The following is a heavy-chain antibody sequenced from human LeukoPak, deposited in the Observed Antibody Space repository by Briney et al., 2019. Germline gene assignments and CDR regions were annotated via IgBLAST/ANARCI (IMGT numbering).Heavy chain of an antibody. J-gene: IGHJ5*02. CDR1: GGSFSGYY. D-gene: IGHD3-3*01. V-gene: IGHV4-34*01. CDR3: ARATRTIFGVVIMFDP. CDR2: INHSGST. Sequence: PSETLSLTCAVYGGSFSGYYWSWIRQPPGKGLEWIGEINHSGSTNYNPSLKSRVTISVDTSKNQFSLKLSSVTAADTAVYYCARATRTIFGVVIMFDPWGQGTLVTVSS.